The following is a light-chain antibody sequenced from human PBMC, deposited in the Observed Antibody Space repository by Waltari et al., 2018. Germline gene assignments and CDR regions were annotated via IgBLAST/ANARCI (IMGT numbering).Light chain of an antibody. V-gene: IGKV1-5*03. CDR1: QSISW. CDR3: QLYNRYSYT. CDR2: KAS. Sequence: MTQSPATLSVSPGGRVTLSCRASQSISWLAWYQQRPGKAPKLLIYKASSLESGVPSRFSGSGSGTEFTLTISSLQPDDFATYYCQLYNRYSYTFGQGTKLENK. J-gene: IGKJ2*01.